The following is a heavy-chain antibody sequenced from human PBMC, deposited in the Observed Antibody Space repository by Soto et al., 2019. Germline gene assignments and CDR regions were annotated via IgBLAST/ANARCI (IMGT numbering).Heavy chain of an antibody. CDR3: ARVVFEYCSGGSCYRTDY. Sequence: SETLSLTCAVSGYSISSGYYWGWIRQPPGKGLEWIGSIYHSGRTYYNPSLKSRVTISVDTSKNQFSLKLSSVTAADTAVYYCARVVFEYCSGGSCYRTDYWGQGTLVTVS. CDR1: GYSISSGYY. D-gene: IGHD2-15*01. V-gene: IGHV4-38-2*01. J-gene: IGHJ4*02. CDR2: IYHSGRT.